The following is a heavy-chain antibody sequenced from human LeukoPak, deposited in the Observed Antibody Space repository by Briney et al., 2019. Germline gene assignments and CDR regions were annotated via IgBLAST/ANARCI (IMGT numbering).Heavy chain of an antibody. CDR3: AREYYYDENAGNY. CDR1: GFSFSRSS. Sequence: GGSLRLSCAASGFSFSRSSMGWVRQAPGKGLEWVSSITASSTYIYYADSVKGRFTTSRDNVEKSVYLQMNSLRAEDTAVYYCAREYYYDENAGNYWGQGTLVTVSS. D-gene: IGHD3-22*01. J-gene: IGHJ4*02. V-gene: IGHV3-21*01. CDR2: ITASSTYI.